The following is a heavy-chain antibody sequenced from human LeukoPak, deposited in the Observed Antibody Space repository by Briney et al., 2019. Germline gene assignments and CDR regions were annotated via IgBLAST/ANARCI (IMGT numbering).Heavy chain of an antibody. J-gene: IGHJ5*02. D-gene: IGHD5/OR15-5a*01. V-gene: IGHV1-2*02. CDR2: INPNSVGT. CDR3: ARALYASWFDP. CDR1: GYTFTGYY. Sequence: ASVKVSCKASGYTFTGYYMHWVRQAPGQGLEWMGWINPNSVGTNYAQKFQGRVTITRDTSISTAYMELSRLRSDDTAVYYCARALYASWFDPWGQGTLVTVSS.